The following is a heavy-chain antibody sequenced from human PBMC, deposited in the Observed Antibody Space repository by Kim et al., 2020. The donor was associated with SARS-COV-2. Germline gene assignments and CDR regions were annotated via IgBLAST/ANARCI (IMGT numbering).Heavy chain of an antibody. J-gene: IGHJ4*02. V-gene: IGHV3-11*01. CDR1: EFTFSDYY. CDR3: ARPTNRAFDY. Sequence: GGSLRLSCVVSEFTFSDYYMTWIRQAPGKGLEWVSYISSRGDIVQYADSVKGRFTMSRDNAENSVYLQMDSLRGEDTAVYYCARPTNRAFDYWGQGTLVT. CDR2: ISSRGDIV.